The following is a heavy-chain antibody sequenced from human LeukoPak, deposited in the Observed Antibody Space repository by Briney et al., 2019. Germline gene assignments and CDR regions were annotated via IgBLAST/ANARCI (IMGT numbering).Heavy chain of an antibody. V-gene: IGHV1-24*01. CDR1: GYTLTELS. J-gene: IGHJ4*02. CDR2: FDPEDGET. CDR3: ARAGYSGYDWVY. Sequence: ASVKVSCKVSGYTLTELSMHWVRQAPGKGLEWMGGFDPEDGETIYAQKFQGRVTMTTDTSTSTAYMELRSLRSDDTAVYYCARAGYSGYDWVYWGQGTLVTVSS. D-gene: IGHD5-12*01.